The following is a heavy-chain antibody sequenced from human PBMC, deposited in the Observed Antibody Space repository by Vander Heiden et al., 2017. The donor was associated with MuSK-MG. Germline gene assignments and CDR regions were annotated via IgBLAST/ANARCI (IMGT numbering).Heavy chain of an antibody. CDR2: ISGSGGST. D-gene: IGHD1-1*01. CDR1: GFPFSSYA. CDR3: AKGPSGSTLYYYYGMDV. V-gene: IGHV3-23*01. J-gene: IGHJ6*02. Sequence: EVQLLESGGGLVQPGGSLRLSCAASGFPFSSYAMGWVRQAPGKGLEWVSAISGSGGSTYYADSVKGRFTISRDNSKNTLYLQMNSLRAEDTAVYYCAKGPSGSTLYYYYGMDVWGQGTTVTVSS.